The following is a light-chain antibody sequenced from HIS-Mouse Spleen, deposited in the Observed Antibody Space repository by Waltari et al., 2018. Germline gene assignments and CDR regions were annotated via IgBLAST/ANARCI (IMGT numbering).Light chain of an antibody. J-gene: IGLJ2*01. V-gene: IGLV3-10*01. CDR1: ALPKKS. CDR3: YSTDSSGNHRV. Sequence: SYELTQPPSVSVSPGQTARITCSGDALPKKSAYWYQQKSGQAPVLVIYEDSKRPPGIPERFSGASSGTMANLTISGAQVEDEADYYCYSTDSSGNHRVFGGGTKLTVL. CDR2: EDS.